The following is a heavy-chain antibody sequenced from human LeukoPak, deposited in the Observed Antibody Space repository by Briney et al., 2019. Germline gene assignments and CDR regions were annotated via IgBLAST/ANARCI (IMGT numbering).Heavy chain of an antibody. V-gene: IGHV4-61*02. CDR3: ARAVHITPNWFDP. J-gene: IGHJ5*02. CDR2: IYTSGST. Sequence: ASETLSLTCTVSGGSISSGGYYWSWIRPPAGKGLEWIGRIYTSGSTNYNPSLKSRVTISVDTSKNQFSLKLSSVTAADTAVYYCARAVHITPNWFDPWGQGPLVSVPS. D-gene: IGHD2-21*01. CDR1: GGSISSGGYY.